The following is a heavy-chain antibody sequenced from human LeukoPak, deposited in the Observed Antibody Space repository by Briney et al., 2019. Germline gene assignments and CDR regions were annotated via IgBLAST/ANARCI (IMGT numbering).Heavy chain of an antibody. CDR2: IIPIFGTA. CDR3: ARGSIQLWPEVDY. J-gene: IGHJ4*02. Sequence: ASVKVSCKASGGTFTSYGISWVRQAPGQGLEWMGGIIPIFGTANYAQKFQGRVTITADESTSTAYMELSSLRSEDTAVYYCARGSIQLWPEVDYWGQGTLVTVSS. D-gene: IGHD5-18*01. V-gene: IGHV1-69*13. CDR1: GGTFTSYG.